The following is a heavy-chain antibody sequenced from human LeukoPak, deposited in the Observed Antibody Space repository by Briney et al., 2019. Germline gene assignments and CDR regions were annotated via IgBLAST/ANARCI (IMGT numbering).Heavy chain of an antibody. D-gene: IGHD3-22*01. CDR2: ISSSRSYI. CDR1: GFTFSSYS. V-gene: IGHV3-21*01. J-gene: IGHJ3*02. CDR3: ARLSSGDAFDI. Sequence: PGGSLRLSCAASGFTFSSYSMNWVRQAPGKGLEWVSLISSSRSYIYYADSVKGRFTISRDNAKNSLYLQMNSLRAEDTAVYYCARLSSGDAFDIWGQGTMVIVSS.